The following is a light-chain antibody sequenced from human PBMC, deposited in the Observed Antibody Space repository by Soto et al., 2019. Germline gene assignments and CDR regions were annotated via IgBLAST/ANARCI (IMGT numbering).Light chain of an antibody. J-gene: IGKJ1*01. CDR3: HQNYNVPPWT. CDR1: QSISNY. CDR2: AAS. Sequence: DIQMTQSPSSLSASVGDRVTITCRASQSISNYLDWYQLKPGKAPKLLIYAASSLQSGVPSRFSGSGSGTDLTLTISSLQAEDIATYYCHQNYNVPPWTFGQGTKVEIK. V-gene: IGKV1-39*01.